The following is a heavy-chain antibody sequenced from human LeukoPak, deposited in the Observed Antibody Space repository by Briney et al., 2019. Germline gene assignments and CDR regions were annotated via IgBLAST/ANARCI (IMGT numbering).Heavy chain of an antibody. J-gene: IGHJ5*02. CDR3: ARADRLHGGPYLIGP. Sequence: ASVKVSCKTSGYSFTDYYMHWVRQAPGQGLEWMGWINPNSGGTSSAQKFQGRVTMTRDTSISAVYMEVSWLTSDDTAIYYCARADRLHGGPYLIGPWGQGTLVTVSS. D-gene: IGHD2-21*01. V-gene: IGHV1-2*02. CDR2: INPNSGGT. CDR1: GYSFTDYY.